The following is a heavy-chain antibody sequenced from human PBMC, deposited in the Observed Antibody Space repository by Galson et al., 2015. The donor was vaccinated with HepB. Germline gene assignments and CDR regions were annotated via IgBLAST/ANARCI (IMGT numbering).Heavy chain of an antibody. CDR3: ARDFPFYYYDSSGQGGD. J-gene: IGHJ4*02. CDR1: GFTFSSYW. Sequence: SLRLSCAASGFTFSSYWMSWVRQAPGKGLEWVANIKQDGSEKYYVDSVKGRFTISRDNAKNSLYLQMNSLRAEDTAVYYCARDFPFYYYDSSGQGGDWGQGTLVTVSS. D-gene: IGHD3-22*01. V-gene: IGHV3-7*03. CDR2: IKQDGSEK.